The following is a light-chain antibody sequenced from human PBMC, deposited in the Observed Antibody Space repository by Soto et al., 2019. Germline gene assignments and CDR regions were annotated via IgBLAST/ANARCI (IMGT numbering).Light chain of an antibody. V-gene: IGKV1-39*01. CDR3: QQSYSTPRT. CDR2: AAS. Sequence: DIQMTQSPSSLSASVGDRVTITCRASQSISSYLNWYQQKPGKAPKLLIYAASSLQSRVPSRFSGGGSGTDFTLTISDLQPEDFATYYCQQSYSTPRTFGQGTKVEIK. J-gene: IGKJ1*01. CDR1: QSISSY.